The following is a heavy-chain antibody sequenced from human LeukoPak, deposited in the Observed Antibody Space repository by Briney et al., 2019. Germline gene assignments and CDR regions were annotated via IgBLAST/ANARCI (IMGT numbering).Heavy chain of an antibody. V-gene: IGHV3-20*01. CDR3: ARTRYSGSYGGADY. D-gene: IGHD1-26*01. J-gene: IGHJ4*02. Sequence: PGGSLRLSCAASGFTFDAYDMTWVRQAPGKGLEWASGINWNGGTTGYADSVKGRLTISRDNAKNSLYLQMSSLRAEDTALYHCARTRYSGSYGGADYWGQGTLVTVSS. CDR2: INWNGGTT. CDR1: GFTFDAYD.